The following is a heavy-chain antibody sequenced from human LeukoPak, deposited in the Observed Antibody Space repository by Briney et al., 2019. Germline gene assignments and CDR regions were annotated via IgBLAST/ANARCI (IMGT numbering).Heavy chain of an antibody. CDR3: ARRSGTSPFDY. V-gene: IGHV4-59*08. Sequence: PSETLSLTCTVSGGSISSYYWSWIRQPPGKGLEWIGSIYHSGSTYYNPSLKSRVTISVDTSNNQFSLKLSSVTAADTAVYYCARRSGTSPFDYWGQEPWSPSPQ. CDR1: GGSISSYY. CDR2: IYHSGST. D-gene: IGHD1-14*01. J-gene: IGHJ4*01.